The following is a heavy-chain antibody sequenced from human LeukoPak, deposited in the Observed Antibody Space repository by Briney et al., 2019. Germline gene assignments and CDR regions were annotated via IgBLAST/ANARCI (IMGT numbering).Heavy chain of an antibody. J-gene: IGHJ4*02. CDR2: IYSEGRT. CDR1: GFAVSSNY. Sequence: GGSLRLSCAASGFAVSSNYMSWVRQAPGKGLEWVSVIYSEGRTYYADSVKGRFTISRDISKNTLFLQMTSLRAEDTAVYYCAKLKGWYGEGYFDYWGQGTLVTVSS. CDR3: AKLKGWYGEGYFDY. V-gene: IGHV3-53*01. D-gene: IGHD3-10*01.